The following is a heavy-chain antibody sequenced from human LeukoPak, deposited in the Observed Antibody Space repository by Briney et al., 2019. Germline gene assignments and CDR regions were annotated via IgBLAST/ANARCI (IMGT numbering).Heavy chain of an antibody. V-gene: IGHV3-7*01. CDR3: ARVPPTVGSSDI. CDR1: GFTFNSYW. Sequence: GGSLRLSCAASGFTFNSYWMNWIRQAPGKGLEWVAKIKQDGSEKYYVDSVKGRFTVSRDNAENSLYLQMNSLRAEDTAIYYCARVPPTVGSSDIWGQGTMVTVSS. D-gene: IGHD5/OR15-5a*01. J-gene: IGHJ3*02. CDR2: IKQDGSEK.